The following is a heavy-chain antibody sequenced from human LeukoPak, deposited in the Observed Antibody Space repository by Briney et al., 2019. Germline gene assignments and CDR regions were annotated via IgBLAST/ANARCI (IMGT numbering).Heavy chain of an antibody. CDR1: GFTFSSYD. D-gene: IGHD3-10*01. CDR3: ARDGRITMVRGARYYYMDV. CDR2: ISYDGSNK. V-gene: IGHV3-30*03. Sequence: GGSLRLSCAASGFTFSSYDMHWVRQAPGKGLEWVAVISYDGSNKYYADSVKGRFTISRDNSKNTLYLQMNSLRAEDTAVYYCARDGRITMVRGARYYYMDVWGKGTTVTVSS. J-gene: IGHJ6*03.